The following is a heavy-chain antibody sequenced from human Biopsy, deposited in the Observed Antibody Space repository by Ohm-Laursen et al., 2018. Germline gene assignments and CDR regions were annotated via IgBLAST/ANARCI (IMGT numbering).Heavy chain of an antibody. J-gene: IGHJ4*02. CDR2: IHGDFGI. V-gene: IGHV3-66*04. D-gene: IGHD4-17*01. CDR1: EFTVSSNY. CDR3: AKPADSYGSEFYFDY. Sequence: LRLSCTASEFTVSSNYMAWVRQAPGKGLEWVSIIHGDFGIYYADSVKGRFTISSDTSKNTLYLQMNSLRAEDTAVYFCAKPADSYGSEFYFDYWGQGTLVTVSS.